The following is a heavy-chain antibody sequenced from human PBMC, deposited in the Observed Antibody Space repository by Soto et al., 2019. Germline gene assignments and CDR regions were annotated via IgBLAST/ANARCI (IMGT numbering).Heavy chain of an antibody. V-gene: IGHV1-2*02. CDR2: IKPNSGAT. J-gene: IGHJ3*02. D-gene: IGHD1-1*01. CDR1: GYTFSDHY. CDR3: VRALAATGTAVYTCDI. Sequence: ASVKVYCRASGYTFSDHYMHGVRQTPGQGLEWMGWIKPNSGATNYQQKFQGRVTMTRDTSISTAYLEVTRLTSDDTAIYFCVRALAATGTAVYTCDIWGQGIRVSVSS.